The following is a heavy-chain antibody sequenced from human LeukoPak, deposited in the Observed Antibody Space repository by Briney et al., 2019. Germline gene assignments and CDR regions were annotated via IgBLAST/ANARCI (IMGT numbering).Heavy chain of an antibody. CDR3: ARVGGFPYFFDH. D-gene: IGHD2-15*01. CDR1: GGSISSGSYY. Sequence: SQTLSLACTVSGGSISSGSYYWSWIRQPAGKGLEWIGRIYTSGSTNYNPSLKSRVTMSVDTSKNKFSLKLSSVTAADTAVFYCARVGGFPYFFDHWGLGTLVTVSS. V-gene: IGHV4-61*02. J-gene: IGHJ4*02. CDR2: IYTSGST.